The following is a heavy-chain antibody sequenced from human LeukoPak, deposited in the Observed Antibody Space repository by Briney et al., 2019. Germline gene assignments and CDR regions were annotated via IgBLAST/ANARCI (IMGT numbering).Heavy chain of an antibody. V-gene: IGHV3-7*03. CDR2: IKNDGGES. CDR3: AAGSGGSSEY. J-gene: IGHJ4*02. D-gene: IGHD6-19*01. Sequence: GLSLRLSCAASGLTSGSYCMSWVRHTPGKGLEWVANIKNDGGESNYMESVKGRFTISRDNGKNSLHLQMNNLRAEDTAVYYCAAGSGGSSEYWGQGTLVTVSS. CDR1: GLTSGSYC.